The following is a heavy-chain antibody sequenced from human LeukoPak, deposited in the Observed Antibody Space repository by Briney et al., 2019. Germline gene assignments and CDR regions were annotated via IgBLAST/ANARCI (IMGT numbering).Heavy chain of an antibody. CDR2: INHSGST. CDR1: GGSFSGCY. CDR3: ARGGGTMVRGVLLNYYYYYMDV. D-gene: IGHD3-10*01. J-gene: IGHJ6*03. V-gene: IGHV4-34*01. Sequence: KPSETLSLTCAVYGGSFSGCYWSWIRQPPGKGLEWIGEINHSGSTNYNPSLKSRVTISVDTSKNQFSLKLSSVTAADTAVYYCARGGGTMVRGVLLNYYYYYMDVWGKGTTVTVSS.